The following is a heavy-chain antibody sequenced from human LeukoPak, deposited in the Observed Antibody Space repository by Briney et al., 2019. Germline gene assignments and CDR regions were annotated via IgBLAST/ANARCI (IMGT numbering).Heavy chain of an antibody. CDR3: AKWGDYDILTGYYVPDY. D-gene: IGHD3-9*01. Sequence: PGESLRLSCVASGFTFTNYAMSWVRQAPGKGLEWVSAITGSDGTSHYADSVKGRFTISRDNSKNTLYLQVNSLRAEDTAVYYCAKWGDYDILTGYYVPDYWGRGTLVTVSS. CDR2: ITGSDGTS. J-gene: IGHJ4*02. V-gene: IGHV3-23*01. CDR1: GFTFTNYA.